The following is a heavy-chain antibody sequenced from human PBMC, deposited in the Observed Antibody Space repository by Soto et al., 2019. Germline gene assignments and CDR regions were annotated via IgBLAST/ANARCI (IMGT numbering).Heavy chain of an antibody. D-gene: IGHD3-22*01. Sequence: SETLSLTCTVSGGSISSSRYYWGWIRQPPGKGLEWIGRSDNSGSTSYNPSLQSRVTISVDTSKNQFSLRLTSVTAADTAVYYCARLFDSSGYLPDPWGQGTLVTVSS. CDR1: GGSISSSRYY. CDR2: SDNSGST. CDR3: ARLFDSSGYLPDP. J-gene: IGHJ5*02. V-gene: IGHV4-39*01.